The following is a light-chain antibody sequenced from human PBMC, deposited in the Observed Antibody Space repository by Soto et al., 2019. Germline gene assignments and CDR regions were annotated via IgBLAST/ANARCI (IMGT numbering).Light chain of an antibody. CDR3: SSYTSSSTL. CDR1: SSDVGGYNY. V-gene: IGLV2-14*01. CDR2: DVS. J-gene: IGLJ1*01. Sequence: QSAPTQPASVSGSPGQSITISCTGTSSDVGGYNYVSWYQQHPGKAPKLMIYDVSNRPSGVSNRFSGSKSGNTASLTISGLQAEDEADYYCSSYTSSSTLFGTGTKVTVL.